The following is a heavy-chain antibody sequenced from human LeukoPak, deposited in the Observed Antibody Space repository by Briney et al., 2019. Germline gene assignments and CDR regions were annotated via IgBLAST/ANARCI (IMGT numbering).Heavy chain of an antibody. Sequence: SETLSLTCTVSGDSISSYYWTWIRQPAGKGLEWIGRIDSSGSAIYNPSLKSRVTMSVDTSRNQFSLRLSSVTAVDTAVYFCANEAIRGYYYYNIDVWGKGTTVTISS. V-gene: IGHV4-4*07. D-gene: IGHD2-21*01. CDR1: GDSISSYY. J-gene: IGHJ6*03. CDR3: ANEAIRGYYYYNIDV. CDR2: IDSSGSA.